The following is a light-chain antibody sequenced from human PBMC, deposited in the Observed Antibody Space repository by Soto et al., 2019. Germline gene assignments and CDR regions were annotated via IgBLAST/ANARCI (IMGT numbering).Light chain of an antibody. J-gene: IGLJ1*01. CDR3: KSYAGSNTYV. CDR2: EDN. V-gene: IGLV2-14*02. CDR1: SSDIGIYNL. Sequence: QSVLTQPASVSGSPGQSVTISCTGTSSDIGIYNLVSWYQQYPGKAPQLIIYEDNRRPSGVPDRFSGSKSGNTASLTVSGLQAADEADYFCKSYAGSNTYVFGSGTKLTVL.